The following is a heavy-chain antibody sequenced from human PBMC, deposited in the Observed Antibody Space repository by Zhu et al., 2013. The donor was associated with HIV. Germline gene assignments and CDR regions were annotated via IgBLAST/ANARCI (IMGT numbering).Heavy chain of an antibody. V-gene: IGHV1-3*01. CDR3: ARVGIAARPRHQPAPDY. Sequence: QVQLVQSGAEVKKPGASVKVSCKASGYTFTSYAMHWVRQAPGQRLEWMGWINAGNGNTKYSQKFQGRVTITRDTSASTAYMELSSLRSEDTAVYYCARVGIAARPRHQPAPDYWGQGNPGHRLL. J-gene: IGHJ4*02. CDR2: INAGNGNT. D-gene: IGHD6-6*01. CDR1: GYTFTSYA.